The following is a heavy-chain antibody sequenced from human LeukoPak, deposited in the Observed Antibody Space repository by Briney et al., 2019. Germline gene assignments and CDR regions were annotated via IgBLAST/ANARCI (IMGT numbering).Heavy chain of an antibody. V-gene: IGHV3-23*01. D-gene: IGHD3-9*01. J-gene: IGHJ4*02. CDR3: AKWGDYDILTGYYVPDF. Sequence: GGSLRLSCAASGFTFSSYAMSWVRQAPGKGLEWVSAISGSGGSTYYADSVKGRFTISRDNSKNTLYVEMNTLRAEDTAVYYCAKWGDYDILTGYYVPDFWGQGTLVTVSS. CDR1: GFTFSSYA. CDR2: ISGSGGST.